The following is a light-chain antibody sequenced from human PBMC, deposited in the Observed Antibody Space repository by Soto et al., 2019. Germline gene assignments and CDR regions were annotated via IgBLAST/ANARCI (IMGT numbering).Light chain of an antibody. V-gene: IGKV1-39*01. CDR2: AAS. J-gene: IGKJ4*01. CDR3: QQSYSTPLT. Sequence: DIQMTQSTSSLSASVGDRVTITCRACQSISSYLNWYQQKPGKAPKLPIYAASSLQSGVPSRFSGSGSGTDFTLTISSLQPEDFETYYCQQSYSTPLTFGGGTKVEIK. CDR1: QSISSY.